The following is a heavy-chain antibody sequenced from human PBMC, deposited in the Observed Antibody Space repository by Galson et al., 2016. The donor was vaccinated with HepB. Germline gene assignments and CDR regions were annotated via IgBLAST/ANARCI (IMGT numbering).Heavy chain of an antibody. CDR2: IKQDGSEK. J-gene: IGHJ6*02. CDR3: AKVIGRDAYYYYGMDV. Sequence: SLRLSCATSGFTFSTYYMTWVRQPPGKGLEWVAGIKQDGSEKYYVDSVKGRFTISRDNSKNTLYLQMNGLRAEDTAVYCCAKVIGRDAYYYYGMDVWGQGTTVTVSS. D-gene: IGHD2/OR15-2a*01. V-gene: IGHV3-7*02. CDR1: GFTFSTYY.